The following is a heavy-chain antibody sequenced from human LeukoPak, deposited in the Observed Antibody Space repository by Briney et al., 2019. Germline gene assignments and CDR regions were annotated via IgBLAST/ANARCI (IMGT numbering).Heavy chain of an antibody. CDR3: ARAGYNYNSGRAFDI. CDR1: GLTVTSKY. CDR2: IRDSGYIT. D-gene: IGHD1-20*01. Sequence: GGSLRLSCAASGLTVTSKYMAWVRQAPGKGLEWVSAIRDSGYITYHADSVKGRFTISRDNSKNTLYLQMNSLRAEDTAVYYCARAGYNYNSGRAFDIWGQGTMVTVSS. V-gene: IGHV3-23*01. J-gene: IGHJ3*02.